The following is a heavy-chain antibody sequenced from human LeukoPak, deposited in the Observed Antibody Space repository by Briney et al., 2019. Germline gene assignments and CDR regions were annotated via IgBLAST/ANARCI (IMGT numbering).Heavy chain of an antibody. J-gene: IGHJ4*02. D-gene: IGHD5-24*01. CDR2: ISGSGGST. CDR1: GGTFSSYA. CDR3: AKAAGMGDNYYNFYFDY. V-gene: IGHV3-23*01. Sequence: ASVKVSCKASGGTFSSYAMSWVRQAPGKGLEWVSAISGSGGSTYYADSVKGRFTIPRDNSKNTLYLQMNSLRAEDTAIYYCAKAAGMGDNYYNFYFDYWGQGTLVTVSS.